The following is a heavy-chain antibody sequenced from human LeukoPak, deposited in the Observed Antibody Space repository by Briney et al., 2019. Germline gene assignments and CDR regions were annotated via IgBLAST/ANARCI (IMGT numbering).Heavy chain of an antibody. CDR1: GGSFSGYY. CDR3: ARGRSVTIFGVVRIPHAFDI. Sequence: SETLSLTCAVYGGSFSGYYWSWIRQPPGKGLEWIGEINHSGSTNYNPSLKSRVTISVDTSKNQFSLKLSSVTAADTAVYYCARGRSVTIFGVVRIPHAFDIWGQGTMVTVSS. D-gene: IGHD3-3*01. J-gene: IGHJ3*02. CDR2: INHSGST. V-gene: IGHV4-34*01.